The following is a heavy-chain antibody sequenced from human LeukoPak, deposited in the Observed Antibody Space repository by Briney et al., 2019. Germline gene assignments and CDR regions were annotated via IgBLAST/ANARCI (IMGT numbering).Heavy chain of an antibody. CDR2: IYYSGST. Sequence: PSETLSLTCTVCGGSISSYYWSWIRQPPGKGLEWIGYIYYSGSTSYNPSLKSRVTISVDTSKNQFSLKLNSVTAADTAVYYCARHLTASNLPVDYWGQGTLVTVSS. J-gene: IGHJ4*02. CDR3: ARHLTASNLPVDY. CDR1: GGSISSYY. V-gene: IGHV4-59*08. D-gene: IGHD2-21*02.